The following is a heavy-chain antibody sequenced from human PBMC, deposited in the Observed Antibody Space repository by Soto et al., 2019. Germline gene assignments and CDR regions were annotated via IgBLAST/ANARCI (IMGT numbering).Heavy chain of an antibody. D-gene: IGHD2-15*01. CDR1: GGTFSSYA. Sequence: QVQLVQSGAEVKKPGSSVKVSCKASGGTFSSYAISWVRQAPGQGLEWMGGIIPSFGTANYAQKFQGRDTITADEPTSTAYMELSSLRSEDTAVYYCASVCSGGSCYGWFWFDPWGQGTLVTVSS. CDR2: IIPSFGTA. J-gene: IGHJ5*02. V-gene: IGHV1-69*01. CDR3: ASVCSGGSCYGWFWFDP.